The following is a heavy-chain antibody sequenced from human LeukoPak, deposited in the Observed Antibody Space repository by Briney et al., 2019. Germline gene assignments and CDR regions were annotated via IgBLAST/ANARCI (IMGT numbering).Heavy chain of an antibody. CDR2: INHSGST. V-gene: IGHV4-34*01. Sequence: PSETLSLTCAVYGGSFSGYYWSWIRQPPGKGLEWIGEINHSGSTNYNPSLKSRVTISVDTSKNQFSLKLSSVTAADAAVYYCARKTVVLGPLTGWGQGTLVTVSS. J-gene: IGHJ4*02. D-gene: IGHD3-9*01. CDR1: GGSFSGYY. CDR3: ARKTVVLGPLTG.